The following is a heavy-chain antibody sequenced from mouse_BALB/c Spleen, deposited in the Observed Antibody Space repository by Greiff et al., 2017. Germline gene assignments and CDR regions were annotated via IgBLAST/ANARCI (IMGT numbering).Heavy chain of an antibody. J-gene: IGHJ4*01. Sequence: EVKLQESGGGLVKPGGSLKLSCAASGFAFSSYDMSWVRQTPEKRLEWVAYISSGGGSTYYPDTVKGRFTISRDNAKNTLYLQMSSLKSEDTAMYYCARHTASYAMDYWGQGTSVTVSS. CDR2: ISSGGGST. V-gene: IGHV5-12-1*01. CDR3: ARHTASYAMDY. CDR1: GFAFSSYD. D-gene: IGHD1-2*01.